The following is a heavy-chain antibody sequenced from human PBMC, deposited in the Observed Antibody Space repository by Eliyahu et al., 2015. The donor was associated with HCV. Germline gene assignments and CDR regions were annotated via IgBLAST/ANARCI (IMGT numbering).Heavy chain of an antibody. D-gene: IGHD6-19*01. Sequence: QVQLQESGPGLVQPSETLSLTCTVSGGSITXYDWRWXRXPPGKGLXWIGYIHYSGSTNXNPPLKXRVTISVDTSKNQFSLKLXSVTAADTAVYYCASGGGGIAVAGTGGWFDPWGQGTLITVSS. CDR3: ASGGGGIAVAGTGGWFDP. CDR1: GGSITXYD. CDR2: IHYSGST. J-gene: IGHJ5*02. V-gene: IGHV4-59*01.